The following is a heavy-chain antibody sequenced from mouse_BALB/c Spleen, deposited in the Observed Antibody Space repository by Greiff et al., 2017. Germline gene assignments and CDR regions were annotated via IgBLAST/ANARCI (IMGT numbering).Heavy chain of an antibody. CDR2: IDPANGNT. CDR1: GFNIKDTY. Sequence: EVQLHQSGAELVKPGASVKLSCTASGFNIKDTYMHWVKQRPEQGLEWIGRIDPANGNTKYDPKFQGKATITADTSSNTAYLQLSSLTSEDTAVYYCARDYGYGYWGQGTTLTVSS. V-gene: IGHV14-3*02. CDR3: ARDYGYGY. D-gene: IGHD1-2*01. J-gene: IGHJ2*01.